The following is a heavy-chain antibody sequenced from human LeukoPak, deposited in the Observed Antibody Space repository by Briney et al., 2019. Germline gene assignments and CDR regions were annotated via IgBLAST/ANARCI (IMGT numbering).Heavy chain of an antibody. J-gene: IGHJ6*02. V-gene: IGHV1-2*02. D-gene: IGHD2-15*01. CDR3: ARLEVAATPYGMDV. CDR1: GYTFTDYY. CDR2: IKPNSGDT. Sequence: ASVKVSCKASGYTFTDYYMHWVRQAPGQGLEWMGCIKPNSGDTNLAQKFQGRVTMTRDTSISTAYMELTRLRSDDTAVYYCARLEVAATPYGMDVWGQGTTVTVSS.